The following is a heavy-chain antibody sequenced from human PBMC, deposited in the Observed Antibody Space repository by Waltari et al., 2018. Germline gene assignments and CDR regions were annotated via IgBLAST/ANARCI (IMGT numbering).Heavy chain of an antibody. CDR3: TRGFQLIPEIWFDS. D-gene: IGHD1-1*01. CDR2: INPTAGTT. CDR1: GYSFIGYY. J-gene: IGHJ5*01. V-gene: IGHV1-2*02. Sequence: QAHLVQSGAEVKKPGASVKVSCKTSGYSFIGYYIHWVRQAPGQGLEWMGWINPTAGTTRYARKFQKRISVTTDASIDTAYMELTSLTSDDTAVHYCTRGFQLIPEIWFDSWGQGSLVTVSS.